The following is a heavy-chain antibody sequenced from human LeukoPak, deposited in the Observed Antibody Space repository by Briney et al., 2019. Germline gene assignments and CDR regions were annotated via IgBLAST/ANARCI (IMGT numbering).Heavy chain of an antibody. V-gene: IGHV4-59*11. J-gene: IGHJ6*03. Sequence: SETLSLTCTISGGSISSHYWSWIRQPPGKGLEWIGYIYYSGSTNYNPSLKSRVTISVDTSKNQFSLKLSSVTAADTAVYYCARTYSSSFRTPDLSYYYYYMDVWGKGTTVTVSS. CDR3: ARTYSSSFRTPDLSYYYYYMDV. D-gene: IGHD6-6*01. CDR1: GGSISSHY. CDR2: IYYSGST.